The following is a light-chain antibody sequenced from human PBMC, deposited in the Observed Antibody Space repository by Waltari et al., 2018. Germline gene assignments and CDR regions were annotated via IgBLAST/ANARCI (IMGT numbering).Light chain of an antibody. J-gene: IGLJ1*01. CDR3: QSYDSSLSGWRV. V-gene: IGLV1-40*01. CDR2: DTT. Sequence: QSVLTQPPSVSGAPGQRVTISCTGVSSNIGADYDVHWYQQLPGTAPKLLIFDTTNRPSGVPNRFSGSKSGTSAFLAITGLQPEDEADYYCQSYDSSLSGWRVFGTGTKVTVL. CDR1: SSNIGADYD.